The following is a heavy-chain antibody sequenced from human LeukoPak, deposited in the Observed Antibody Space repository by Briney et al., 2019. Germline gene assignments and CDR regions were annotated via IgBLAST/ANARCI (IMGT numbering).Heavy chain of an antibody. D-gene: IGHD6-19*01. Sequence: SETLSLTCAVYGGSFSGYYWSWIRQPPGKGLEWIGEMNHSGSTNYNPSLKSRVAISADTSKKQFSLKLSSVTAADTAVYFCGRAQGRLVPPAYWGQGTLVTVSS. V-gene: IGHV4-34*01. CDR3: GRAQGRLVPPAY. J-gene: IGHJ4*02. CDR2: MNHSGST. CDR1: GGSFSGYY.